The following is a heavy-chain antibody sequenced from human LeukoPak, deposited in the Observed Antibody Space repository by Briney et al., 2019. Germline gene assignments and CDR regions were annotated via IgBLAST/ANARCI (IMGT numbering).Heavy chain of an antibody. V-gene: IGHV3-23*01. CDR3: AKGNLRGPPLNIDY. CDR1: GFTFTNYA. Sequence: GGSLRLSCAASGFTFTNYAMSWVRQAPGKGLEWVSAISGRDGSTYYADSVKGRFTISRDNSKNTLYLQMSSLRAEDTAVYYCAKGNLRGPPLNIDYWGQGTLVTVSS. D-gene: IGHD5/OR15-5a*01. J-gene: IGHJ4*02. CDR2: ISGRDGST.